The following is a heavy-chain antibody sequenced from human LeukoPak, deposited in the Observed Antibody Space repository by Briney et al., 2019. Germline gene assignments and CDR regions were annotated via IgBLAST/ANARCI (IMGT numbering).Heavy chain of an antibody. V-gene: IGHV3-21*01. CDR3: AREVSEGFDF. D-gene: IGHD3-22*01. J-gene: IGHJ4*02. Sequence: GGSLRLSCTASGFAFSGYSMNWVRQAPGKGLEWVSSFGTRSTSVYHAGSVKGRFAISRDNAKNSLYLQMNSLRAEDTALYYCAREVSEGFDFWGQGTLVTVSS. CDR2: FGTRSTSV. CDR1: GFAFSGYS.